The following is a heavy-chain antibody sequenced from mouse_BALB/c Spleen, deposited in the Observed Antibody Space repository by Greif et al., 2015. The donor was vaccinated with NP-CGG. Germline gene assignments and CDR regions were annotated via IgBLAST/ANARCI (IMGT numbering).Heavy chain of an antibody. CDR2: ISNLAYSI. J-gene: IGHJ1*01. V-gene: IGHV5-15*02. CDR3: ARDYYGSSYWYFDV. CDR1: GFTFSDYG. Sequence: EVQLVESGGGLVQPGGSRKLSCAASGFTFSDYGMAWVRQAPGKGPEWVAFISNLAYSIXYADTVTGRFTISRENAKNTLYLEMSSLRSEDTAMYYCARDYYGSSYWYFDVWGAGTTVTVSS. D-gene: IGHD1-1*01.